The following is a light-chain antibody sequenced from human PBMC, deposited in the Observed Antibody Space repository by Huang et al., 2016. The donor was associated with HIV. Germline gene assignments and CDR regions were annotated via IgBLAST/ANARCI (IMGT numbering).Light chain of an antibody. CDR2: DAC. CDR3: QQYDDLPYT. J-gene: IGKJ2*01. CDR1: QDISNY. V-gene: IGKV1-33*01. Sequence: DIQMTQSPSSLSASVGDRVTITCQASQDISNYLKWYQQKPGKAPKLLIYDACNLETGVPSRFSESGSGTDFTFTISSLQPEDIATYYCQQYDDLPYTFGQGTKLEIK.